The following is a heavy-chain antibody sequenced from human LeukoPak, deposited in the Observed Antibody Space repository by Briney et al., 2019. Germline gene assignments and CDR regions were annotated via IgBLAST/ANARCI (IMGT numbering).Heavy chain of an antibody. D-gene: IGHD2-2*01. CDR2: IYTSGST. V-gene: IGHV4-4*09. CDR1: GGSISSYY. CDR3: AGYCSSTSCSGYYYYMDV. J-gene: IGHJ6*03. Sequence: KPSETLSLTCTVSGGSISSYYWSWIRQPPGKGLEWIGYIYTSGSTNYNPSLKSRVTISVDTSKNQFSLKLSSVTAADTAVYYCAGYCSSTSCSGYYYYMDVWGKGTTVTVSS.